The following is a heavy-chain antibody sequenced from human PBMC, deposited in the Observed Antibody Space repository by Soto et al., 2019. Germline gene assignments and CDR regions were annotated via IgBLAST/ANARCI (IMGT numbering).Heavy chain of an antibody. CDR1: GYNFTDFS. D-gene: IGHD3-9*01. CDR2: ISPYYGNT. V-gene: IGHV1-18*01. Sequence: QVQLLQSGPEVTKPGASVKVSCKTSGYNFTDFSITWVRQAPGQGLEWMGWISPYYGNTKYAEKFQDRVTMTADTSTNTVYLELRTLRSGDTAIYYCARKVLFCDFWGQGALVTVSS. CDR3: ARKVLFCDF. J-gene: IGHJ4*02.